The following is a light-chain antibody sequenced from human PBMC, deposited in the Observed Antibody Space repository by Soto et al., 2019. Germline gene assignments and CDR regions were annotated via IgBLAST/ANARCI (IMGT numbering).Light chain of an antibody. Sequence: EFVLARFRCTLSLSPGSRPTLSCGAGESVSTNYLAWYKQKPGLAPRLLIYDASSRATGISARLSGSGSGTEFTLTISSMEPEDFAVYYCQQYGSSPSFGGGTKVDIK. CDR3: QQYGSSPS. V-gene: IGKV3D-20*01. CDR2: DAS. CDR1: ESVSTNY. J-gene: IGKJ4*01.